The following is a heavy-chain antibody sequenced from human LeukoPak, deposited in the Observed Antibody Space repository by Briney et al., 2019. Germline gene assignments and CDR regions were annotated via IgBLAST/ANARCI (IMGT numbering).Heavy chain of an antibody. V-gene: IGHV5-51*01. CDR3: AKAYYDFWSGYPYDAFDI. Sequence: GESLKISCQGSGYSFTSYWIGWVRQMPGKGLEWMGIIYPGDSDTRYSPSFQGQVTISADKSISTAYLQWSSLKASDTAMYYCAKAYYDFWSGYPYDAFDIWGQGTMVTVSS. J-gene: IGHJ3*02. CDR1: GYSFTSYW. D-gene: IGHD3-3*01. CDR2: IYPGDSDT.